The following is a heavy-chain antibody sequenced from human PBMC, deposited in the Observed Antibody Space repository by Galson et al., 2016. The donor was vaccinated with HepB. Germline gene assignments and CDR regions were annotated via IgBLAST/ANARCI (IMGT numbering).Heavy chain of an antibody. CDR2: IISRGSGSST. J-gene: IGHJ5*01. CDR3: AEDSGDWRGYFDS. CDR1: GFIFSGYA. V-gene: IGHV3-23*01. Sequence: SLRLSCAASGFIFSGYAMTWVRQAPGKRLEWVSTIISRGSGSSTYYADSIKGRFTISRDDAKNRLYLQMNSLTTEDTAVYYCAEDSGDWRGYFDSWGQGTLVTVSS. D-gene: IGHD3-10*01.